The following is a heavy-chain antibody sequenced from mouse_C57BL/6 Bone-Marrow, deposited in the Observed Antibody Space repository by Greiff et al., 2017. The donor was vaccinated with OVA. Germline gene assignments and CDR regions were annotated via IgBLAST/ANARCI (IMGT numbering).Heavy chain of an antibody. J-gene: IGHJ2*01. CDR3: AGTTVVPFDY. V-gene: IGHV1-64*01. D-gene: IGHD1-1*01. Sequence: QVQLHQPGAELVKPGASVKLSCKASGYTFTSYWMHWVKQRPGQGLEWIGMIHPNSGSTNYNEKFRSKATLTVDKSSSTAYMQLSSLTSEDSAVYYCAGTTVVPFDYWGQGTTLTVSS. CDR1: GYTFTSYW. CDR2: IHPNSGST.